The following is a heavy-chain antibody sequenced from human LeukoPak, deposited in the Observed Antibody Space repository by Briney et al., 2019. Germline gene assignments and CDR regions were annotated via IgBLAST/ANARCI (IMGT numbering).Heavy chain of an antibody. CDR2: IYYSGST. CDR3: ARGVGATYDY. D-gene: IGHD1-26*01. Sequence: SETLSLTCTVSGGSISSSSYYWGWIRQPPGKGLEWIGSIYYSGSTYYNPSLKSRVTISVDTSKNQFSLKLSSVTAADTAVYYCARGVGATYDYWGQGTLVTVSS. CDR1: GGSISSSSYY. V-gene: IGHV4-39*01. J-gene: IGHJ4*02.